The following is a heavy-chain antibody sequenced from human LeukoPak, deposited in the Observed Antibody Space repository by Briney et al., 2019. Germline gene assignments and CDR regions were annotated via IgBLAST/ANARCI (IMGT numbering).Heavy chain of an antibody. D-gene: IGHD5-12*01. CDR1: GFTFSSYA. Sequence: GGSLRLSCAASGFTFSSYAMSWVRQAPGKGLEWVSAISGSGGSTYYADSVKGRFTISRDNSKNALYLQMNSLRAEDTAVYYCAKAMSGYDYDRFDPWGQGTLVTVSP. J-gene: IGHJ5*02. V-gene: IGHV3-23*01. CDR3: AKAMSGYDYDRFDP. CDR2: ISGSGGST.